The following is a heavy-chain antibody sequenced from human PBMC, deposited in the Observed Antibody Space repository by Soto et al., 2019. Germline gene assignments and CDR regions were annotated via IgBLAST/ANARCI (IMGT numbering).Heavy chain of an antibody. CDR2: MNPNSGNT. CDR1: GYTFTSYG. J-gene: IGHJ5*02. CDR3: ARGGDFWSGYYMTYNWFDP. V-gene: IGHV1-8*02. Sequence: ASVKVSCKASGYTFTSYGISWVRQATGQGLERMGWMNPNSGNTGYAQKFQGRVTMTRNTSISTAYMELSSLRSEDTAVYYCARGGDFWSGYYMTYNWFDPWGQGTLVTVSS. D-gene: IGHD3-3*01.